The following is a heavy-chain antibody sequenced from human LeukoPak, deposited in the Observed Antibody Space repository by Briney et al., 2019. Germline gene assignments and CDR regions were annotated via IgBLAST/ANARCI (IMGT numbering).Heavy chain of an antibody. V-gene: IGHV3-30*03. CDR3: ARWSRYSSGWYERDY. Sequence: PGRSLRHSCAASGLTFCTYGMHTGPPAPGKGLEWVALISFDGRTKYYADSVKGRFTISRDNSMDTLYLQMNSPRAEDTAVYYCARWSRYSSGWYERDYWGQGILVTVSS. CDR2: ISFDGRTK. CDR1: GLTFCTYG. D-gene: IGHD6-19*01. J-gene: IGHJ4*02.